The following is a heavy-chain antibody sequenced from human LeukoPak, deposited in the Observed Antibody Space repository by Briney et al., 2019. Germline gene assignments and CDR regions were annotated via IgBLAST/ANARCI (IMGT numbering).Heavy chain of an antibody. V-gene: IGHV3-23*01. CDR2: ISASGGSR. J-gene: IGHJ6*02. D-gene: IGHD1-14*01. CDR1: GFTFSNYA. Sequence: PGGSLRLSCAASGFTFSNYAMNWVRQAPGKGLEWVSAISASGGSRFYADSVKGRFTISRDNSKNTLYLQMNSLRAEDTAVYYCAKRPGFPYYYYGTDVWGQGTTVTVSS. CDR3: AKRPGFPYYYYGTDV.